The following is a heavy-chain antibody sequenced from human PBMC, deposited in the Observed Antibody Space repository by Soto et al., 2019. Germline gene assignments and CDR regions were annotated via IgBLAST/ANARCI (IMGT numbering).Heavy chain of an antibody. CDR3: AGGRSSDTGHGECFMSSSRIVL. Sequence: QVHLVQSGPEVEKPGSSVTLSCRASGATFNTFALSWVRQAPGQGLEGMGGIVPLFHTPNYAKKFQGRITITAEYSTSTFGLEVIIMKSEATARYYWAGGRSSDTGHGECFMSSSRIVLWGQVSMVTAAS. J-gene: IGHJ1*01. CDR1: GATFNTFA. CDR2: IVPLFHTP. V-gene: IGHV1-69*01. D-gene: IGHD2-8*01.